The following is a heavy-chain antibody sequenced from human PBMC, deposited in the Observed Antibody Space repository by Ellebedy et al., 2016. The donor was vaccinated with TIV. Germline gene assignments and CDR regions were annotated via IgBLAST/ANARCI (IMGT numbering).Heavy chain of an antibody. CDR1: GGSISSYY. J-gene: IGHJ2*01. V-gene: IGHV4-4*07. D-gene: IGHD3-22*01. CDR3: ASPGHYYDSSGYNHWYFDL. CDR2: IYTSGST. Sequence: SETLSLXXTVSGGSISSYYWSWIRQPAGKGLEWIGRIYTSGSTNYNPSLKSRVTMSVDTSKNQFSLKLSSVTAADTAVYYCASPGHYYDSSGYNHWYFDLWGRGTLVTVSS.